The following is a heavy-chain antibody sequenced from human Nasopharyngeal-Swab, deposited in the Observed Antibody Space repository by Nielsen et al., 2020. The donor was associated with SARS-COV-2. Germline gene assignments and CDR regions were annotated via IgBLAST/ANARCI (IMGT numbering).Heavy chain of an antibody. D-gene: IGHD1-26*01. CDR2: IYHSGST. CDR3: ARERWERRGGGKMGMDV. Sequence: WIRQPPGKGLEWIGYIYHSGSTSYNPSLKSRVTISVDRSKNQFSLKLSSVTAADTAVYYCARERWERRGGGKMGMDVWGQGTTVTVSS. V-gene: IGHV4-30-2*01. J-gene: IGHJ6*02.